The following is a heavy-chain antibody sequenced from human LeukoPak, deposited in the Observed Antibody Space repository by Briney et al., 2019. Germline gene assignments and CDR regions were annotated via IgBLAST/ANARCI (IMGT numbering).Heavy chain of an antibody. CDR2: IYYSGTT. CDR3: ARGWFAAPGGDAFDI. D-gene: IGHD3-10*01. V-gene: IGHV4-59*01. J-gene: IGHJ3*02. Sequence: PSETLSLTCTVSGGSISSYYWNWIRQPPGKGLEWIGYIYYSGTTNYNPSLKSRVTISVDTSKNQFSLKLRSVTTADTAVYCCARGWFAAPGGDAFDIWGQGTMVTVSS. CDR1: GGSISSYY.